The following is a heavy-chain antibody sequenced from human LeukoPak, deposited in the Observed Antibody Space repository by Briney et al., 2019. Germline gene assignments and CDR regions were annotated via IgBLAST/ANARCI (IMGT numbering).Heavy chain of an antibody. D-gene: IGHD3-9*01. CDR1: GFTFSSYW. CDR3: ARDHHDVLTGYYSNYYNYYYMDV. CDR2: LKEDGSEK. Sequence: QPGGSLRLSCVASGFTFSSYWMSWVRQAPGEGLEWVANLKEDGSEKYYVDSVRGRFTLSRDNAENSLYLQMNSLRAEDTAVYYCARDHHDVLTGYYSNYYNYYYMDVWGKGTTVTVSS. V-gene: IGHV3-7*01. J-gene: IGHJ6*03.